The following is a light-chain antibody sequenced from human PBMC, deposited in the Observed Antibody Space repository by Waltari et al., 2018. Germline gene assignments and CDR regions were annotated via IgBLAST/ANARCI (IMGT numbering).Light chain of an antibody. J-gene: IGLJ2*01. CDR2: IND. V-gene: IGLV1-44*01. CDR3: ATWDDSLNGVV. CDR1: RSNIGTNT. Sequence: QSVLTQPPSASGTPGQGVTISCSGSRSNIGTNTVNWYQQLPGTAPKVLIYINDQLPSGVPDRFSCSKSGTSASLAVSGLQSEDEGDYYCATWDDSLNGVVFGGGTKLTVL.